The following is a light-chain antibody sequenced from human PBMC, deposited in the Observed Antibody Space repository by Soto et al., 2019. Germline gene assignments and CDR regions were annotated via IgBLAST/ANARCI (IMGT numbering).Light chain of an antibody. CDR3: QQYGTSPLT. CDR2: GVS. Sequence: EVVLTLSAGTLSLSPGERATLSCRARLSVTSNYLAWYQQKPGQAPRLLIYGVSSRATGIPDRFSGSGSGTDFTLTISRVEPEDFAVYFCQQYGTSPLTFGGGTKVDIK. J-gene: IGKJ4*01. V-gene: IGKV3-20*01. CDR1: LSVTSNY.